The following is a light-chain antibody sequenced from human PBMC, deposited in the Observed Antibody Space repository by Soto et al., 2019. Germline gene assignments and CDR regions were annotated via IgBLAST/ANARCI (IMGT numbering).Light chain of an antibody. CDR1: QTISSW. J-gene: IGKJ4*01. Sequence: DIQMTQSPSTLSAYVGDRVIITCRASQTISSWLAWYQQKPGKAPKLLIYKASSLESGVPSRFSGSGSGTEFTLTISSLQPDDFATYYCQHYNNYLLTFGGGTKVDI. CDR3: QHYNNYLLT. V-gene: IGKV1-5*03. CDR2: KAS.